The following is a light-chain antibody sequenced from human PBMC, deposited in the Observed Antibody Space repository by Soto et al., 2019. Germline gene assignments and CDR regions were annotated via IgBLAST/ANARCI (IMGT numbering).Light chain of an antibody. J-gene: IGKJ1*01. CDR1: QSVSSN. V-gene: IGKV3-15*01. CDR2: DAS. CDR3: QQYNNWPRT. Sequence: EIVMTQSPATLSVSPGERATLSCRASQSVSSNLAWYLQTSGQAPRLLIYDASTRATGFPARFSGSGSGTEFTLTISSLQSEDFAVYYCQQYNNWPRTFGQGTKVDIK.